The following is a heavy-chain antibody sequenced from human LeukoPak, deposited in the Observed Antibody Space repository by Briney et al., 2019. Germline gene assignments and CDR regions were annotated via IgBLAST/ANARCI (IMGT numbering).Heavy chain of an antibody. CDR3: AKDRGYSYGELVFDY. Sequence: GGSLRLSCAASGFTFSSYAMSWVRQAPGKGLEWVSAISGSGGSTYYADSVKGRFTISRDNSKNTLYLQMNSLRAEDTAVYYCAKDRGYSYGELVFDYWGQGTLVTVSS. CDR2: ISGSGGST. CDR1: GFTFSSYA. D-gene: IGHD5-18*01. J-gene: IGHJ4*02. V-gene: IGHV3-23*01.